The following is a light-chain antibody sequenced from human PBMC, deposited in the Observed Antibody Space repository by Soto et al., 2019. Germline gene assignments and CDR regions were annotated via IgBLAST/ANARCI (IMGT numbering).Light chain of an antibody. V-gene: IGLV2-14*01. Sequence: QSVLTQPASVSGSPGQSITISCTGTSRDVGAYDYVCWYQQHPGKVPKLLIYEVNYRPSGISSRFSGSKSGNTASLTISGLQAEDEADYYCASYVRGNTVLFGGGTKVTV. CDR2: EVN. CDR1: SRDVGAYDY. J-gene: IGLJ3*02. CDR3: ASYVRGNTVL.